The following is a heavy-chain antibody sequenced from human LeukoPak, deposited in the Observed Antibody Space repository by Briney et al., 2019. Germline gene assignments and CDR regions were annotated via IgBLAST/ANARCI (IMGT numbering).Heavy chain of an antibody. J-gene: IGHJ4*02. CDR2: IIPIFGTA. Sequence: ASVKVSCKASGGTFSSYAISWVRQAPGQGLEWMGGIIPIFGTANYAQKFQGRVTITADESTSTAYMELSSLRSVDTAVYYCARHIAAAAGGDFDYWGQGTLVTVSS. CDR3: ARHIAAAAGGDFDY. CDR1: GGTFSSYA. D-gene: IGHD6-13*01. V-gene: IGHV1-69*13.